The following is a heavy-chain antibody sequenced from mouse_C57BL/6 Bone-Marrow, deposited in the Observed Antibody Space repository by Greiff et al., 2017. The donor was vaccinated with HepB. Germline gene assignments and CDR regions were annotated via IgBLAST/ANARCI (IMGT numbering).Heavy chain of an antibody. D-gene: IGHD2-4*01. CDR1: GFTFSDYY. Sequence: EVQRVESEGGLVQPGSSMKLSCTASGFTFSDYYMAWVRQVPEKGLEWVANINYDGSSTYYLDSLKSRFIISRDNAKNILYLQMSSLKSEDTSTYYCARDRGYYEYFDYWGQGTTLTVSS. J-gene: IGHJ2*01. CDR2: INYDGSST. CDR3: ARDRGYYEYFDY. V-gene: IGHV5-16*01.